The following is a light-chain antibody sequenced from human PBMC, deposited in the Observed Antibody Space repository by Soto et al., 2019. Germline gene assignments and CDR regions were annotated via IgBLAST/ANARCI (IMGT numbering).Light chain of an antibody. V-gene: IGLV2-14*01. CDR1: SSDIGRYNF. Sequence: QSALAQPASMSGSPGQSITISCTGTSSDIGRYNFVSWYQHHPGKAPKLIIYEATKRPSGVSYRFSGSKSGNTASLTISGLQAEDEADYYCTSYTITSPYVVGTGKKVTV. CDR2: EAT. J-gene: IGLJ1*01. CDR3: TSYTITSPYV.